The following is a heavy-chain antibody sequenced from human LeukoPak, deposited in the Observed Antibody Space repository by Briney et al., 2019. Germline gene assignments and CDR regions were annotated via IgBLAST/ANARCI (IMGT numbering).Heavy chain of an antibody. J-gene: IGHJ4*02. CDR3: ARLDSGRYIDY. CDR1: GFTFSTYS. V-gene: IGHV3-21*01. Sequence: GGSLRLSCAASGFTFSTYSMNWVRQAPGKGLEWVSSISSSSTYIYYADSMKGRFTISRDNAKNSLYLQMNSLRAEDTAVYYCARLDSGRYIDYWGQGTLVTVSS. D-gene: IGHD1-26*01. CDR2: ISSSSTYI.